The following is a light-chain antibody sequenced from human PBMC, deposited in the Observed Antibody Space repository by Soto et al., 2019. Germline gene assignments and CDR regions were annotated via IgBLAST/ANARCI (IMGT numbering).Light chain of an antibody. J-gene: IGKJ4*01. CDR3: QQYGSSPRT. CDR2: AAS. Sequence: EIVLTQSPDTLSLSPVEVATLSCRASQSLSSNFLAWYQQRPGQAPRLLIYAASSRATGIPDRFSGSGSGTDFTLTIRRLEPEDFAVYYCQQYGSSPRTFGGGTTGDIK. V-gene: IGKV3-20*01. CDR1: QSLSSNF.